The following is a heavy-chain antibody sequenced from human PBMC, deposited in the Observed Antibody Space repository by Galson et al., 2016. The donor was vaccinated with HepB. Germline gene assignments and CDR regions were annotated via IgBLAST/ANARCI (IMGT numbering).Heavy chain of an antibody. V-gene: IGHV4-59*01. J-gene: IGHJ4*02. CDR2: MYSSGIT. D-gene: IGHD5-24*01. CDR1: GDSISGYY. Sequence: ETLSLTCRVSGDSISGYYWSWIRQTPVKGLEWIGYMYSSGITDYHPSPTSRVTISLDTSKNQVSLRLNSVTAADTAVYYCASSDGGPKQFDYWGQGTLVTVSS. CDR3: ASSDGGPKQFDY.